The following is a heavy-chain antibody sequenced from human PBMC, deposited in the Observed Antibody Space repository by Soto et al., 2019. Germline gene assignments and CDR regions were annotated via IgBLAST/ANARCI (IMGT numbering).Heavy chain of an antibody. CDR3: ATDLPLDGYTPEYFQH. D-gene: IGHD5-12*01. J-gene: IGHJ1*01. CDR1: GYTLTELS. V-gene: IGHV1-24*01. CDR2: FDPEDGET. Sequence: ASVKVSCKVSGYTLTELSMHWVRQAPGKGLEWMGGFDPEDGETIYAQKFQGRVTMTEDTSTDTAYMELSSLRSEDTAVYYCATDLPLDGYTPEYFQHWGQGTLVTVSS.